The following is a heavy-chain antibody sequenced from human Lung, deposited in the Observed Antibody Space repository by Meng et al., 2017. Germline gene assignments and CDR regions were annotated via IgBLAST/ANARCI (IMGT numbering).Heavy chain of an antibody. CDR3: ARDEDISAAGKLSGDY. J-gene: IGHJ4*02. CDR1: GSSFPDYW. D-gene: IGHD6-13*01. Sequence: QVQLVQSGRDGNKPGASVKVSCNASGSSFPDYWLHWVRRAPGQGLEWMGRINPKSGDTHYAQRFQGRVTMTGDTSISTAYMELSGLRSDDTAMYYCARDEDISAAGKLSGDYWGQGTLVTVSS. CDR2: INPKSGDT. V-gene: IGHV1-2*06.